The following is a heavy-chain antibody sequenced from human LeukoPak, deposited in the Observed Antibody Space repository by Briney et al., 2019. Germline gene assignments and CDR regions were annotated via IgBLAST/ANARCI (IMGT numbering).Heavy chain of an antibody. D-gene: IGHD3-3*01. CDR3: ARRFFGSWDAFDI. Sequence: GESLKISCVASGYKFTDYWIGWVRQMPGKGLEWMVMIYPGDSDTRYSPSFQGQVTISADNSINTAYLQWGSLKASDTAMYYCARRFFGSWDAFDIWGQGTMVTVSS. CDR2: IYPGDSDT. CDR1: GYKFTDYW. V-gene: IGHV5-51*01. J-gene: IGHJ3*02.